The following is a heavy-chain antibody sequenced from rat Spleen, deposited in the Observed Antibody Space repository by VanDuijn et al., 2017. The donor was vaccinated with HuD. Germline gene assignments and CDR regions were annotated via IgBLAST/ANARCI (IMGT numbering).Heavy chain of an antibody. Sequence: QVQLKESGPGLVQPSQTLSLTCTVSGFSLTSNGVSWVRQPPGEGLEWIAAISSGGNTYYNSALKSRLRISRDTSKSQVFLKMNSLQTEDTAIYFCTRGDMDAWGQGASVTVSS. V-gene: IGHV2S8*01. CDR1: GFSLTSNG. J-gene: IGHJ4*01. CDR3: TRGDMDA. CDR2: ISSGGNT.